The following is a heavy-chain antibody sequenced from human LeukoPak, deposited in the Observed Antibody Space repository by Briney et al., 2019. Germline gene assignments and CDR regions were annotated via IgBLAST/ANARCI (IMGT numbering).Heavy chain of an antibody. J-gene: IGHJ4*02. D-gene: IGHD2-2*01. CDR3: ARQYCSSFTCYGILGFYFDY. CDR1: GGSFSGYY. Sequence: PSETLSLTCAVYGGSFSGYYWSWIRQPPGKGLEWIGSIFYSGNTYYNPSLRSRVTIFVDTSKNQFSLKLSSVTAADTAVYYCARQYCSSFTCYGILGFYFDYWGQGNLATVSS. CDR2: IFYSGNT. V-gene: IGHV4-34*12.